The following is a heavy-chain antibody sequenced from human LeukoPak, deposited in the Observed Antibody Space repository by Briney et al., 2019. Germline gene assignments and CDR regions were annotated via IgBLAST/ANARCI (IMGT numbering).Heavy chain of an antibody. Sequence: GGSLRLSCAASGFTFSSYEMNWVRQAPGKGLEWVSYISSSGSTIYYADSVKGRFTISRDNAKNSLYLQMNSLRAEDTAVYYCARDSLPYDYVWGCYRFFDPWGQGTLVTVSS. D-gene: IGHD3-16*02. CDR3: ARDSLPYDYVWGCYRFFDP. CDR2: ISSSGSTI. CDR1: GFTFSSYE. J-gene: IGHJ5*02. V-gene: IGHV3-48*03.